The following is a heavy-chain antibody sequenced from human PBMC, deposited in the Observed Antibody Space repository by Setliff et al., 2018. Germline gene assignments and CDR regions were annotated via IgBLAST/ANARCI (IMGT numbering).Heavy chain of an antibody. CDR1: GFTFDDYT. J-gene: IGHJ6*02. D-gene: IGHD1-26*01. Sequence: SCAASGFTFDDYTMHWVRQAPGKGLEWVSLISWDGGSTYYADSVKGRFTISRDNSKNSLYLQMNSLRTEDTALYYCAKDMGAPSNGMDVWGQGTTVTVSS. V-gene: IGHV3-43*01. CDR2: ISWDGGST. CDR3: AKDMGAPSNGMDV.